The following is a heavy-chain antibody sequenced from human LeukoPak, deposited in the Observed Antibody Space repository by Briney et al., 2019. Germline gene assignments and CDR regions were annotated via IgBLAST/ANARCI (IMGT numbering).Heavy chain of an antibody. CDR1: GFTFSSYA. J-gene: IGHJ4*02. CDR3: ARDRHKLVDIVAGILDY. Sequence: GGSLRLSCAASGFTFSSYAMHWVRQAPGKGLEWVAVISYDGSNKYYADSVKGRFTISRDNSKNTLYLQMNSLRAEDTAVYYCARDRHKLVDIVAGILDYWGQGTLVTVSS. D-gene: IGHD5-12*01. V-gene: IGHV3-30*04. CDR2: ISYDGSNK.